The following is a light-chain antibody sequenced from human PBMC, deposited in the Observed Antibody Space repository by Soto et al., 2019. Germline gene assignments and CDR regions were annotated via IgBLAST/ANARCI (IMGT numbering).Light chain of an antibody. V-gene: IGLV2-11*01. CDR1: SSDVGAYNY. J-gene: IGLJ2*01. CDR3: CSYAAGDSFK. CDR2: DVT. Sequence: QSVLTQPASVSGTPGQSITFSCTGTSSDVGAYNYVSWHQQHPGKAPKLVIYDVTQRPSGVPDRFSASKSGITASLTISGLQAEDEADYYCCSYAAGDSFKFGGGTKLTVL.